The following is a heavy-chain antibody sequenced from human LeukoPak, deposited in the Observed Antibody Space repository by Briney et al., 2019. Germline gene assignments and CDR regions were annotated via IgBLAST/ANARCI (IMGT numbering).Heavy chain of an antibody. J-gene: IGHJ4*02. CDR1: GYTFTGYY. CDR3: ARDTGYYNDSSRYPDY. V-gene: IGHV1-2*02. CDR2: INPNSGGT. Sequence: ASVKVSCKASGYTFTGYYMHWVRQAPGQGVERMGWINPNSGGTNYAQKFQGRVTMTRDTSISTAYMELSRLRSDDTAVYYCARDTGYYNDSSRYPDYWGQGTLVTVSS. D-gene: IGHD3-22*01.